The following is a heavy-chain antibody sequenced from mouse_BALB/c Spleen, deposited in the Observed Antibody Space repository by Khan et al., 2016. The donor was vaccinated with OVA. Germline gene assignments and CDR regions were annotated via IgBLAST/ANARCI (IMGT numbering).Heavy chain of an antibody. Sequence: QVQLKESGPGLVQPSQSLSITCTVSGFSLTTYGVHWVRQSPGKGLEWLGVIWSGGSTDYNAAFISRLSIRKDSSKSQVFFKMNSLQVNDTDIYCAASNYDYDEVLAYWGQGTLVTVSA. CDR1: GFSLTTYG. J-gene: IGHJ3*01. D-gene: IGHD2-4*01. V-gene: IGHV2-2*02. CDR3: ASNYDYDEVLAY. CDR2: IWSGGST.